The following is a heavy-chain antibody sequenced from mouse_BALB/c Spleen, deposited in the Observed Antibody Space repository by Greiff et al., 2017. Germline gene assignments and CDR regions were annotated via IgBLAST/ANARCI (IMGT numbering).Heavy chain of an antibody. J-gene: IGHJ3*01. V-gene: IGHV1-7*01. CDR2: INPSTGYT. Sequence: VKLQESGAELAKPGASVKMSCKASGYTFTSYWMHWVKQRPGQGLEWIGYINPSTGYTEYNQKFKDKATLTADKSSSTAYMQLSSLTSEDSAVYYCARSGYYRYDGTWFAYWGQGTLVTVSA. CDR1: GYTFTSYW. D-gene: IGHD2-14*01. CDR3: ARSGYYRYDGTWFAY.